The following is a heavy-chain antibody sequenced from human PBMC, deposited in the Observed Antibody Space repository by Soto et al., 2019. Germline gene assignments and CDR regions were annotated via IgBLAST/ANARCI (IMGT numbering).Heavy chain of an antibody. CDR1: GFTVSSNY. CDR2: IYSGGST. J-gene: IGHJ4*02. Sequence: EVQLVESGGGLVQPGGSLRLSCAASGFTVSSNYMSWVRQAPGKGLEWVSVIYSGGSTYYADSVKGRFTISRDNSKNTLYLQMNSLRAEDTAVYYCARDRAHYSSFDYWGQGTLVTVSS. CDR3: ARDRAHYSSFDY. D-gene: IGHD2-15*01. V-gene: IGHV3-66*01.